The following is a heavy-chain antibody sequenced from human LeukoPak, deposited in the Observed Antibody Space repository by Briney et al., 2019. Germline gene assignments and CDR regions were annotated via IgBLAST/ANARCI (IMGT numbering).Heavy chain of an antibody. CDR1: GYTFTGYY. Sequence: ASVKVSYKASGYTFTGYYMHWVRQVPGQGLEWMGWINPNSGGTNYAQKFQGRVTITRNTSISTAYMELSSLRSEDTAVYYCARGLGYCTNGVCYTEDFDYWGQGTLVTVSS. D-gene: IGHD2-8*01. J-gene: IGHJ4*02. CDR3: ARGLGYCTNGVCYTEDFDY. CDR2: INPNSGGT. V-gene: IGHV1-2*02.